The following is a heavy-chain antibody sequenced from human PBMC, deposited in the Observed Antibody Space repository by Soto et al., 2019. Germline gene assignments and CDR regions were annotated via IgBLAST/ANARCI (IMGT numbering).Heavy chain of an antibody. J-gene: IGHJ4*02. CDR1: GYTFTAYF. D-gene: IGHD3-22*01. Sequence: QVQLVQSGAEVKKPGASVKVSCKASGYTFTAYFFHWVRQAPGHGLEWMGIIDPSGGSTSYAQKFQGRVTVTRDTSTSTVYMELSSLRCEDTAVYYCARDHPPPYNRDTSGDLDYWGQGTLVTVSS. CDR3: ARDHPPPYNRDTSGDLDY. CDR2: IDPSGGST. V-gene: IGHV1-46*01.